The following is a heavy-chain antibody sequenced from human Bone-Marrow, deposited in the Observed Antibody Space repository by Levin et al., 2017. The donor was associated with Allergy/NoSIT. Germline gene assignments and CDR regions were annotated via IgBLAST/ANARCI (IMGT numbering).Heavy chain of an antibody. CDR1: GFSFGTYS. Sequence: GESLKISCTVSGFSFGTYSMNWVRQAPGKGLEWVSFITSSSRLVYYADSVKGRFTISRDNARNTLYLQMDSLRVEDTAIYYCARDMGQDGYLEGSVWGQGTQVSVSS. V-gene: IGHV3-21*01. J-gene: IGHJ4*02. D-gene: IGHD3-3*01. CDR2: ITSSSRLV. CDR3: ARDMGQDGYLEGSV.